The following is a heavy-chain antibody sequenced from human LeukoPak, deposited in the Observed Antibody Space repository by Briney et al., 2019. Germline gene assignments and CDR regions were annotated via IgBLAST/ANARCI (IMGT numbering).Heavy chain of an antibody. CDR2: ISYDGSNK. CDR3: ARGDGYNSFFQH. CDR1: GFTFSSYA. J-gene: IGHJ1*01. D-gene: IGHD5-12*01. Sequence: PTGGSLRLSCAASGFTFSSYAMHWVRQAPGKGLEWVAVISYDGSNKYYADSVKGRFTISRDNSKNTLYLQMNSLRAEDTAVYYCARGDGYNSFFQHWGQGTLVTVSS. V-gene: IGHV3-30-3*01.